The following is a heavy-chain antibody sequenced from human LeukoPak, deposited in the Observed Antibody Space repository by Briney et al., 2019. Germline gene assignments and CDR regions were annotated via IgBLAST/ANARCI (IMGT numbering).Heavy chain of an antibody. Sequence: GGSLRLSCAASGFTFSSYGMTWVRQAPGKGLEWVSYISSSSSTIYYADSVKGRFTISRDNSRNTLYLQMNSLRAEDTAVYYCAREQPSTWYFHWGQGALVTVSS. D-gene: IGHD6-13*01. J-gene: IGHJ4*02. CDR2: ISSSSSTI. CDR1: GFTFSSYG. CDR3: AREQPSTWYFH. V-gene: IGHV3-48*01.